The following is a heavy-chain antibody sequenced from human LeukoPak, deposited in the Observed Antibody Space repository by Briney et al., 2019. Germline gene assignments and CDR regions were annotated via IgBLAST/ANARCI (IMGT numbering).Heavy chain of an antibody. D-gene: IGHD3-22*01. Sequence: SVNVSCKASGYTFTGYYMHWVRQAPGQGLEWMGGIIPIFGTANYAQKFQGRVTITADESTSTAYMELSSLRSEDTAVYYCARQYYDSSGYYYFGYWGQGTLVTVSS. CDR1: GYTFTGYY. CDR3: ARQYYDSSGYYYFGY. J-gene: IGHJ4*02. CDR2: IIPIFGTA. V-gene: IGHV1-69*13.